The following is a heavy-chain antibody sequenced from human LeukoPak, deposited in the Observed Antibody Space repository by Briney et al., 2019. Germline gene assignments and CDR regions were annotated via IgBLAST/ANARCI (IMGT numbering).Heavy chain of an antibody. CDR2: MNPNSGNT. V-gene: IGHV1-8*01. CDR1: GYTFTSYD. CDR3: AAATHVLRFLEWLLPDAFDI. Sequence: ASVKVSCKASGYTFTSYDINGVRQATGQGLEWMGWMNPNSGNTGYAQKFQGRVTMTRNTSISTAYMELSSLRSEDTAVYYCAAATHVLRFLEWLLPDAFDIWGQGTMVTVSS. J-gene: IGHJ3*02. D-gene: IGHD3-3*01.